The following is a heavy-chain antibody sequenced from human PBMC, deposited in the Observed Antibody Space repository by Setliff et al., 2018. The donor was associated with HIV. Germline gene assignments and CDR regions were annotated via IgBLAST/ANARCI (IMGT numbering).Heavy chain of an antibody. J-gene: IGHJ4*02. Sequence: SETLSLTCTVSGGSISSGSYYWSWIRQPAGKGLEWIGSIHHSGTAYDNPSLKSRVTISVDPSKNQILLRLSSVTAADTAVYYCARLSGGMVPNYWGQGTLVTVSS. CDR1: GGSISSGSYY. V-gene: IGHV4-39*01. CDR2: IHHSGTA. CDR3: ARLSGGMVPNY. D-gene: IGHD3-10*01.